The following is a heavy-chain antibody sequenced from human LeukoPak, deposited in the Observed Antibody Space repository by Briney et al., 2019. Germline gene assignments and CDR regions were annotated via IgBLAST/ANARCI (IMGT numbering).Heavy chain of an antibody. CDR2: ISYDGSNK. J-gene: IGHJ4*02. CDR1: GVTFSSYS. D-gene: IGHD3-10*01. Sequence: GGSLRLSCAASGVTFSSYSMNWVRQAPGKGLEWVAVISYDGSNKYYADSVKGRFTISRDNSKNTLYLQMNSLRAEDTAVYYCARDKYVTMVRGYWVYWGQGTLVTVSS. CDR3: ARDKYVTMVRGYWVY. V-gene: IGHV3-30*03.